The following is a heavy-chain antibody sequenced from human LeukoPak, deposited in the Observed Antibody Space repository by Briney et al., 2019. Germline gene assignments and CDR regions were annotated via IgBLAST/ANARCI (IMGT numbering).Heavy chain of an antibody. CDR2: INHSGST. J-gene: IGHJ5*02. D-gene: IGHD2-2*01. V-gene: IGHV4-34*01. CDR1: GGSFSGYY. Sequence: SETLSLTCAVYGGSFSGYYWSWIRQPPGKGLEWIGEINHSGSTSYNPSLKSRVTISVDTSKNQFSLKLSSVTAADTAVYYCARSRFRGYCSSTSCPGGSSWFDPWGQGTLVTVSS. CDR3: ARSRFRGYCSSTSCPGGSSWFDP.